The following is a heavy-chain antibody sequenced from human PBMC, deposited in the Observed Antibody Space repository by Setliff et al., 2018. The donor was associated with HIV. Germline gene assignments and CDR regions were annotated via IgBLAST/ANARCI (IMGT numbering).Heavy chain of an antibody. Sequence: NPSETLSLTCSVSGGSIGSHYWSWIRQPPGKGMEWIGYIYNSGNYNPSLKSRVIMAVDTSKNEFSLKLSSVTAADTAVYYCARHRVGYSGYAIPILDYWAQGTLVTVSS. V-gene: IGHV4-59*11. CDR3: ARHRVGYSGYAIPILDY. J-gene: IGHJ4*02. D-gene: IGHD5-12*01. CDR2: IYNSG. CDR1: GGSIGSHY.